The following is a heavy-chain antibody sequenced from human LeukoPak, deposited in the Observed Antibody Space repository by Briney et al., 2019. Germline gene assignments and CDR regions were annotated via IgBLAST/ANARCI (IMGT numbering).Heavy chain of an antibody. CDR3: ARVTIVGATRGHYFDY. J-gene: IGHJ4*02. Sequence: SETLSLTYTVSGGSISSGDYYWSWIRQPPGKGLEWIGYIYYSGSTYYNPSLKSRVTISVDTSKNQFSLKLSSVTAADTAVYYCARVTIVGATRGHYFDYWGQGTLVTVSS. V-gene: IGHV4-30-4*01. CDR2: IYYSGST. D-gene: IGHD1-26*01. CDR1: GGSISSGDYY.